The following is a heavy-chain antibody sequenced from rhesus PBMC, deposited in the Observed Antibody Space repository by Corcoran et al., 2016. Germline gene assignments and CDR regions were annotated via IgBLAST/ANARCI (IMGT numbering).Heavy chain of an antibody. V-gene: IGHV3-100*02. CDR1: GFTFSGYG. Sequence: DVQLVESGVGLVKPGGSLRLSCVASGFTFSGYGIPWVRQSPGKGLEGDSVISESGGTTYYADSVKGRFTIARDNAKNSLCLQRNSLRAEDTAVYYCTRVTQNSLDVWGRGVLVTVSS. CDR3: TRVTQNSLDV. D-gene: IGHD3S6*01. CDR2: ISESGGTT. J-gene: IGHJ5-2*02.